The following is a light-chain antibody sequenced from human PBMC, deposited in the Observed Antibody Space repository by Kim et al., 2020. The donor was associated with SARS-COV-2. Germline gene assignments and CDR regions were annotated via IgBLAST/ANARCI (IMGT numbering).Light chain of an antibody. J-gene: IGLJ1*01. V-gene: IGLV3-1*01. CDR1: KLGDKY. CDR3: QAWDSSTYV. Sequence: VTPGQTASITCSGDKLGDKYACWYQQKPGQSPVLVIYQDSKRPSGIPERFSGSNSGNTATLTISGTQAMDEAAYYCQAWDSSTYVFGTGTKVTVL. CDR2: QDS.